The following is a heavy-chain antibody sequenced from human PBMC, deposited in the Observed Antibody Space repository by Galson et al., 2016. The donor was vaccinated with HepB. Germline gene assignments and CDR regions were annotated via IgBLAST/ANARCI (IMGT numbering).Heavy chain of an antibody. Sequence: SLRLSCAASGFTFSDYYMSWVRQAPGKGLEWVSSISGSSSYIYYTDSVKGRFTVSRDNAKNSLYLQMNSLRAEDTAIYYCARGDCSGGSCYWAEYFQHWGQGTLVTVSS. D-gene: IGHD2-15*01. CDR2: ISGSSSYI. CDR3: ARGDCSGGSCYWAEYFQH. V-gene: IGHV3-11*06. CDR1: GFTFSDYY. J-gene: IGHJ1*01.